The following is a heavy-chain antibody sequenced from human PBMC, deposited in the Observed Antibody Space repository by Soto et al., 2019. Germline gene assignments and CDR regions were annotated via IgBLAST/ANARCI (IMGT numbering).Heavy chain of an antibody. CDR3: ARGYYDFWSGYFR. CDR1: GGSISSSSYY. J-gene: IGHJ4*02. D-gene: IGHD3-3*01. CDR2: IYYSGST. V-gene: IGHV4-39*01. Sequence: NPSETLSLTCTVSGGSISSSSYYWGWIRQPPGKGLEWIGSIYYSGSTYYNPSLKSRVTISVDTSKNQFSLKLSSVTAADTAVYYCARGYYDFWSGYFRWGQGTLVTVSS.